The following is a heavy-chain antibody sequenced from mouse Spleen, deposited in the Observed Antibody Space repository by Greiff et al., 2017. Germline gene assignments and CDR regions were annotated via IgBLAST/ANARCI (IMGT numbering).Heavy chain of an antibody. CDR1: GYSFTGYY. Sequence: EVQLQQSGAELVKPGASVKISCKASGYSFTGYYMHWVKQSPENSLEWIGEINPSTGGTSYNQKFKGKATLTVDKSSSTAYMQLKSLTSEESAVYYCTRKDYGNSRWYFDVWGAGTTVTVSS. D-gene: IGHD2-1*01. CDR3: TRKDYGNSRWYFDV. V-gene: IGHV1-42*01. J-gene: IGHJ1*01. CDR2: INPSTGGT.